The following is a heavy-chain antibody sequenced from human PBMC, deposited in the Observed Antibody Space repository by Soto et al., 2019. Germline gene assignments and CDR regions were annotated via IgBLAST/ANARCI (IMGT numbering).Heavy chain of an antibody. CDR1: GDSISSGDSY. D-gene: IGHD3-22*01. CDR2: IYYSVSN. Sequence: SETLSLTCTVSGDSISSGDSYWSWIRQPPGTGLEWIGHIYYSVSNYYNPSLRNRVTMSVDTSYNQFSLELSSVTAADTAVYYCARVRIENHDGSGYHLFDFWGQGTLVTVSS. CDR3: ARVRIENHDGSGYHLFDF. V-gene: IGHV4-30-4*01. J-gene: IGHJ4*02.